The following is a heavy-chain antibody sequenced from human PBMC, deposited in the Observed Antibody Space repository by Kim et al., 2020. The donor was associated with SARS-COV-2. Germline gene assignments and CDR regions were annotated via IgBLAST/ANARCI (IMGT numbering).Heavy chain of an antibody. J-gene: IGHJ4*02. Sequence: SETLSLTCAVYGGSFSDYYWSWIRQSPGKGLEWIGEISHSEGTNYNPSLKSRVTMSLDTSKNQFSLQLSSVTAADTAVYYCARGGLTTRTTFGDYWGQGTLVTVSS. CDR3: ARGGLTTRTTFGDY. CDR1: GGSFSDYY. D-gene: IGHD4-17*01. CDR2: ISHSEGT. V-gene: IGHV4-34*01.